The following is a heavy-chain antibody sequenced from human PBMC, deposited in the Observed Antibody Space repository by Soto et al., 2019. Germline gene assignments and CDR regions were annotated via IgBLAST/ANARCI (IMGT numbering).Heavy chain of an antibody. V-gene: IGHV1-18*01. CDR3: ARVRSGSYLLDY. J-gene: IGHJ4*02. CDR2: ISAYNGNT. D-gene: IGHD1-26*01. Sequence: QVQLVQSGAEVKKPGASVKVSCKASGYTFTSYGISWVRQAPGQGLEWMGWISAYNGNTNYAQKLQGRVTMTTDTSTSTVYMELRSLKSDATAVYYCARVRSGSYLLDYWGQGTLVTVSS. CDR1: GYTFTSYG.